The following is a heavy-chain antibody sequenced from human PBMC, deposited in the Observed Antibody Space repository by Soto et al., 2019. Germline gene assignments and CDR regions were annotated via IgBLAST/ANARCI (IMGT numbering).Heavy chain of an antibody. V-gene: IGHV3-23*01. CDR1: GFIFSNYA. J-gene: IGHJ6*02. CDR2: ISGSGRNT. CDR3: AKDLNGSGSFTSYYHYGMDV. D-gene: IGHD3-10*01. Sequence: EVQMLESGGGLVHPGGSLRLSCAASGFIFSNYAMNWVRQAPGKGLEWVSSISGSGRNTYYADSVKGRLTISRDSSKNTLYLQMNSLRVEDTGVYYCAKDLNGSGSFTSYYHYGMDVWGQGTTVTVSS.